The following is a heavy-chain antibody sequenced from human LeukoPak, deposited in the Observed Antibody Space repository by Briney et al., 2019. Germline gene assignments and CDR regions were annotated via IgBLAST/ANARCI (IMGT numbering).Heavy chain of an antibody. J-gene: IGHJ4*02. V-gene: IGHV1-69*13. CDR1: GGTFSSYA. D-gene: IGHD3-10*01. CDR3: ASSPELPFDY. CDR2: IIPIFGTA. Sequence: GASVKVSCKASGGTFSSYAISWVRQAPGQGLEWMGGIIPIFGTANYAQKFQGRVTITADESTSTAYMELSSLRSEDTAVYYCASSPELPFDYWGQGTLVTVSS.